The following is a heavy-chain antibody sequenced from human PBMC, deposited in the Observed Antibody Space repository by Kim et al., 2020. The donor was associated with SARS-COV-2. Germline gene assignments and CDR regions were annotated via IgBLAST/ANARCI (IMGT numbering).Heavy chain of an antibody. CDR3: ASGLYSGYDWDD. V-gene: IGHV4-31*03. CDR2: IYYSGST. D-gene: IGHD5-12*01. Sequence: SETLSLTCTVSGGSISSGGYYWSWIRQHPGKGLEWIGYIYYSGSTYHNPSLKSRVTISVDTAKNQFFLKLSSVTAADTAVYYCASGLYSGYDWDDWGQGTLVTVSS. CDR1: GGSISSGGYY. J-gene: IGHJ4*02.